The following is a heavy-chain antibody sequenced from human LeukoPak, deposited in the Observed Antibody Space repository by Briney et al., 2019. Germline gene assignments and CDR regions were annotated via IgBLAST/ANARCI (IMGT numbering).Heavy chain of an antibody. J-gene: IGHJ4*02. Sequence: GGSLRLSCAVSGFTLSDHYMDWVRQAPGKGLEWVSSISSSSSYIYYADSVKGRFTISRDNAKNSLYLQMNSLRAEDTAVYYCARRAGAYSHPYDYWGQGTLVTVSS. V-gene: IGHV3-21*04. CDR3: ARRAGAYSHPYDY. CDR1: GFTLSDHY. D-gene: IGHD4/OR15-4a*01. CDR2: ISSSSSYI.